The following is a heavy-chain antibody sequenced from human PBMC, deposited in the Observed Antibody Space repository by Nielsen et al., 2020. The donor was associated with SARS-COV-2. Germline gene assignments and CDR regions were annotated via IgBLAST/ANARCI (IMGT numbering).Heavy chain of an antibody. V-gene: IGHV1-69*13. J-gene: IGHJ4*02. CDR1: GYTFTSYG. CDR3: ASGSSGYWIGPFDY. CDR2: IIPIFGTA. Sequence: SVKVSCKASGYTFTSYGISWVRQAPGQGLEWMGGIIPIFGTANYAQKFQGRVTITADESTSTAYMELSSLRSEDTAVYYCASGSSGYWIGPFDYWGQGTLVTVSS. D-gene: IGHD3-22*01.